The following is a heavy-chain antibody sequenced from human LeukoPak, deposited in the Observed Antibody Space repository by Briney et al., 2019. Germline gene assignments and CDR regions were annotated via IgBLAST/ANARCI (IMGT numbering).Heavy chain of an antibody. V-gene: IGHV1-2*02. CDR3: ARDGMGYYDSSGCYYFQH. Sequence: ASVKVSCKASGYTFTGYYMHWVRQAPGQGLEWMGWINPNSGGTNYAQKFQGRVTMTRDTSISTAYMELSRLRSDDTAVYYCARDGMGYYDSSGCYYFQHWGQGTLVTVPS. CDR2: INPNSGGT. D-gene: IGHD3-22*01. CDR1: GYTFTGYY. J-gene: IGHJ1*01.